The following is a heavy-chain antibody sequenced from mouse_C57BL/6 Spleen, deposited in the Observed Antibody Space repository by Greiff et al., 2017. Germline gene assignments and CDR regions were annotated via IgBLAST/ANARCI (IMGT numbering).Heavy chain of an antibody. V-gene: IGHV5-6*01. J-gene: IGHJ2*01. CDR2: ISSGGSYT. CDR1: GFTFSSYG. CDR3: ARRGYGNSYYFDY. Sequence: EVQLQESGGDLVKPGGSLKLSCAASGFTFSSYGMSWVRQTPDKRLEWVATISSGGSYTYYPDSVKGRFTISRDNAKNTLYLQMSSLKSEDTAMYYCARRGYGNSYYFDYWGQGTTLTVSS. D-gene: IGHD2-10*02.